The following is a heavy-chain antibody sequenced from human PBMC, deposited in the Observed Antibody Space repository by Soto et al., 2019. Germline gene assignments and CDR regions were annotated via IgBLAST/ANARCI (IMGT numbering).Heavy chain of an antibody. V-gene: IGHV1-2*02. CDR3: ARDPSIMITFGGVIVPPDAFDI. CDR2: INPNSGGT. D-gene: IGHD3-16*02. CDR1: GYTFTCYY. Sequence: XSVKVSCKASGYTFTCYYMHWVRQAPGQGLEWMGWINPNSGGTNYAQKFQGRVTMTRDTSISTAYMELSRLRSDDTAVYYCARDPSIMITFGGVIVPPDAFDIWGQGTMVTVS. J-gene: IGHJ3*02.